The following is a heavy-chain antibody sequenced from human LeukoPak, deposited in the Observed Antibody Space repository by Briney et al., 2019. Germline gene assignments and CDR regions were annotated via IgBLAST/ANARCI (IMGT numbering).Heavy chain of an antibody. D-gene: IGHD5-18*01. V-gene: IGHV4-30-2*01. CDR3: ARVDLEGYSYGPFDY. CDR2: IYHSGSA. Sequence: SETLSLTCTVSGGSISSGGYYWSWIRQPPGKGLEWIGYIYHSGSAYYNPSLKSRVTISVDRSKNQFSLKLSSVTAADTAVYYCARVDLEGYSYGPFDYWGQGTLVTVSS. J-gene: IGHJ4*02. CDR1: GGSISSGGYY.